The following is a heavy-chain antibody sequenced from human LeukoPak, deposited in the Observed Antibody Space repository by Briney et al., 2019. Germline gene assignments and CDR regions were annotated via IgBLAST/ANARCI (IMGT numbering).Heavy chain of an antibody. J-gene: IGHJ4*02. V-gene: IGHV4-34*01. Sequence: SETLSLTCAVYGGSFSGYYWSWIRQPPGTGLEWIGEINHSGSTNYNPSLTSRVTISVDTSKNQFSLKLSSVTAADTAVYYCARGLRNYGNDYWGQGTLVTVSS. D-gene: IGHD4-17*01. CDR1: GGSFSGYY. CDR3: ARGLRNYGNDY. CDR2: INHSGST.